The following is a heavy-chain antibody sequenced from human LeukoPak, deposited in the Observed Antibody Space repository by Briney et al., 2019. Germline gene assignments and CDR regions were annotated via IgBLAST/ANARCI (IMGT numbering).Heavy chain of an antibody. V-gene: IGHV1-2*02. CDR3: ARVAGYNSSWYDY. Sequence: ASVKVSCKASGYTFTGYYMHWVRQAPGRGLEWMGWINPNSGGTNYAQKFQGRVTMTRDTSISTAYMELSRLRSDDTAVYYCARVAGYNSSWYDYWRQGTLVTVSS. CDR1: GYTFTGYY. CDR2: INPNSGGT. J-gene: IGHJ4*02. D-gene: IGHD6-13*01.